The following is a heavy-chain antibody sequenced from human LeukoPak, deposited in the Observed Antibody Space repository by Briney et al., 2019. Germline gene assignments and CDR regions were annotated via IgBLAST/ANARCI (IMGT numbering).Heavy chain of an antibody. Sequence: GGSLRLSCAASGFTVSNNYMSWVRHTPGKGLEWVSVIHSGCTTNYADSVQGRFTISRDNSKTTVYLHMNSLRAEDTAGYYCARDSDSGYGPFASWGQGTLVTVSS. CDR1: GFTVSNNY. J-gene: IGHJ4*02. V-gene: IGHV3-53*01. CDR3: ARDSDSGYGPFAS. D-gene: IGHD5-12*01. CDR2: IHSGCTT.